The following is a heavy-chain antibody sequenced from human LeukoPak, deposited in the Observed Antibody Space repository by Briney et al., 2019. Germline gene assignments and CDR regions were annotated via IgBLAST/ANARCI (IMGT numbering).Heavy chain of an antibody. CDR2: IYDRGNT. V-gene: IGHV4-30-2*01. J-gene: IGHJ5*02. Sequence: PSQTLSPTCAVSGGSISSGGYSWSWNRQPPGKGLEWIGYIYDRGNTYYNPSLKSRVTISVDTPKNQFSLKLSSVTAADSAVYYCARDYCSGGSCYSGKNWFDPWGQGTLVTVSS. CDR1: GGSISSGGYS. CDR3: ARDYCSGGSCYSGKNWFDP. D-gene: IGHD2-15*01.